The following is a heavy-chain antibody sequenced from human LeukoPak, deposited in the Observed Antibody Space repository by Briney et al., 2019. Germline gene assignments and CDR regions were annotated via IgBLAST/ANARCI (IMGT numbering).Heavy chain of an antibody. J-gene: IGHJ4*02. CDR3: TTELTTVTTLDYFDY. CDR1: GFAFRNAW. D-gene: IGHD4-17*01. V-gene: IGHV3-15*01. CDR2: IKSKTDGGTT. Sequence: GSLRLSCAASGFAFRNAWMTWVRQAPGKGLEWVGRIKSKTDGGTTDYAAPVKGRFTISRDDSKNTLYLQMNSLKTEDTAVYYCTTELTTVTTLDYFDYWGQGTLVTVSS.